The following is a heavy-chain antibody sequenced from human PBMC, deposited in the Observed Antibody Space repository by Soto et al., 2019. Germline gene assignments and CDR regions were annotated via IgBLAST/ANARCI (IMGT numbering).Heavy chain of an antibody. CDR1: GFTFSSYG. J-gene: IGHJ6*02. CDR2: IWYDGSNK. D-gene: IGHD2-21*02. CDR3: ARYRVVVTAIRGPRHNYYYYGMDV. Sequence: GGSLRLSCAASGFTFSSYGMHWVRQAPGKGLEWVAVIWYDGSNKYYADYVKGRFTISRDNSKNTLYLQMNSLRAEDTAVYYCARYRVVVTAIRGPRHNYYYYGMDVWGQGTTVTVSS. V-gene: IGHV3-33*01.